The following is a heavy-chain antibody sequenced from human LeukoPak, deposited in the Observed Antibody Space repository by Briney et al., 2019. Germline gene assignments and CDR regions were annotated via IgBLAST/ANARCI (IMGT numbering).Heavy chain of an antibody. J-gene: IGHJ4*02. CDR2: ISWKSGSI. CDR3: AKDRGYSSSSDFDY. D-gene: IGHD6-6*01. CDR1: GFTFDDYA. Sequence: PGGSLRLSCAASGFTFDDYAMHWVRQAPGKGLEWVSGISWKSGSIGYADSVKGRFTISRDNAKNSLYLQMNSLRAEDTALYYCAKDRGYSSSSDFDYWGQGTLVTVSS. V-gene: IGHV3-9*01.